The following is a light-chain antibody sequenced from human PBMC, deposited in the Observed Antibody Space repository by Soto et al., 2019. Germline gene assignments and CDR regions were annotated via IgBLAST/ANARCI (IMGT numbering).Light chain of an antibody. V-gene: IGKV1-12*01. CDR3: QQTTSFLLT. CDR2: AAS. J-gene: IGKJ4*01. Sequence: DIQMTQSPSFVSASVGDRVTITCRASQGMSSWLSWYQHKPGSAPKLLIHAASSLESGVSSSFSGSGSGTDFTLTISSLQPEDFAHYSCQQTTSFLLTFGGGTTVEIQ. CDR1: QGMSSW.